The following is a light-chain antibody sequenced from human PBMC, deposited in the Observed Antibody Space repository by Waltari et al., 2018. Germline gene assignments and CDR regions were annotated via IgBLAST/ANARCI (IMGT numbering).Light chain of an antibody. CDR3: CSYAGAYTWV. CDR2: DVS. CDR1: RSDVGAYNY. J-gene: IGLJ3*02. Sequence: QSALTQPRSVSGSPGQSVTITCTGTRSDVGAYNYVSWYQQHPGKAPKLMIYDVSERPSGVPARFSGSRSGNTASLTISGLQTEDEADYYCCSYAGAYTWVFGGGTKLTVL. V-gene: IGLV2-11*01.